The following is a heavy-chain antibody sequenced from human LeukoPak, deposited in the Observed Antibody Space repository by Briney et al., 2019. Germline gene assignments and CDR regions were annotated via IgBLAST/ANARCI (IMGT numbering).Heavy chain of an antibody. CDR2: IIPIFGIA. CDR1: GGTFSSYA. J-gene: IGHJ4*02. Sequence: ASVKVSCKASGGTFSSYAISWVRQAPGQGLEWMGRIIPIFGIANYAQKFQGRVTITADKSTSTAYMELSSLRSEDTAVYHCARDSSGITGTNLDYWGQGTLVTVSS. V-gene: IGHV1-69*04. D-gene: IGHD1-20*01. CDR3: ARDSSGITGTNLDY.